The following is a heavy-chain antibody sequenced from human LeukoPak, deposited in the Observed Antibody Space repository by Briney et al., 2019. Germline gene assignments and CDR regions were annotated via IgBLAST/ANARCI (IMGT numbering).Heavy chain of an antibody. Sequence: GGSLRLSCAASGFTFSSYAMSWVRQAPGKGLEWVSAISGSGGSTYYADSVKGRFTISRDNAKNSLYLQMNSLRAEDTAVYYCAREGSGSYYPDYWGQGTLVTVSS. CDR2: ISGSGGST. J-gene: IGHJ4*02. D-gene: IGHD1-26*01. CDR1: GFTFSSYA. V-gene: IGHV3-23*01. CDR3: AREGSGSYYPDY.